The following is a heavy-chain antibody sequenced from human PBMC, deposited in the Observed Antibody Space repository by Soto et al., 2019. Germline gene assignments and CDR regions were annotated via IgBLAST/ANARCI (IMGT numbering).Heavy chain of an antibody. CDR2: IYFTGST. CDR3: TRGPPRVQWFDP. J-gene: IGHJ5*02. CDR1: GCAVSSGTYD. V-gene: IGHV4-61*01. Sequence: KPSETLSVTCPVSGCAVSSGTYDWSWIRQPPGKGLEWIGHIYFTGSTNYNPSLKSRVTMSLDTSRNQFSLKLSSVTAADTAVYYCTRGPPRVQWFDPWGLGTLVTVSS.